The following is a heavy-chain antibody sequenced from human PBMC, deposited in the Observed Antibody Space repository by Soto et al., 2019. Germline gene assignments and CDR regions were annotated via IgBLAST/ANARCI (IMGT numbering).Heavy chain of an antibody. CDR2: MNPNSGNT. V-gene: IGHV1-8*01. CDR1: GYTFTRYD. D-gene: IGHD6-13*01. CDR3: ARVYSTSGYRASWFDP. Sequence: GASVKVSCKASGYTFTRYDINWVRQATGQGLEGMGWMNPNSGNTGYEQKFQGRVTMTRNTSISTAYMELSSLRSADTAVDYCARVYSTSGYRASWFDPWGQGTLFTVSS. J-gene: IGHJ5*02.